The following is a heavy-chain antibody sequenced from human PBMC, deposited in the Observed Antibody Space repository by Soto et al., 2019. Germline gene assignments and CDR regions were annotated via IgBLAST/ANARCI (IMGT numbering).Heavy chain of an antibody. D-gene: IGHD1-1*01. CDR2: ISADNGIT. V-gene: IGHV1-18*01. Sequence: ASVKVSCKASGYSFTSYGFSWVRQAPGQGLEWMGWISADNGITNYAQKFQGRVTMTTDTYATTAYMELRSLTFDDTAIYYCVRSGDNYNLLDYWGQGTPVTVSS. CDR3: VRSGDNYNLLDY. J-gene: IGHJ4*02. CDR1: GYSFTSYG.